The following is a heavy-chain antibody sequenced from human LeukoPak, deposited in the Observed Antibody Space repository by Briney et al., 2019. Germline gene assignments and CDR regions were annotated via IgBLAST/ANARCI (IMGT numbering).Heavy chain of an antibody. CDR3: ARGLKVGAMYYYYGMDV. Sequence: GGSLRLSCAASGFTFCSYAMHWVRQAPGKGLEWVAVISYDGSNKYYADSVKGRFTISRDNSKNTLYLQMNSLRAEDTAVYYCARGLKVGAMYYYYGMDVWGQGTTVTVSS. J-gene: IGHJ6*02. CDR2: ISYDGSNK. CDR1: GFTFCSYA. V-gene: IGHV3-30-3*01. D-gene: IGHD1-26*01.